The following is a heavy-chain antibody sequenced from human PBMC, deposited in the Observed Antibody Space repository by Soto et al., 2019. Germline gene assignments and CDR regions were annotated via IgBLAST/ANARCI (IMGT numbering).Heavy chain of an antibody. CDR3: AKAELLHGWFDP. Sequence: PGGALRLSCAASGFTFSSYAMSWVRQAPGKGLEWVSAISGSGGSTYYADSVKGRFTISRDNSKNTLYLQMNSLRAEDTAVYYCAKAELLHGWFDPWGQGTLVTVSS. J-gene: IGHJ5*02. V-gene: IGHV3-23*01. D-gene: IGHD2-15*01. CDR2: ISGSGGST. CDR1: GFTFSSYA.